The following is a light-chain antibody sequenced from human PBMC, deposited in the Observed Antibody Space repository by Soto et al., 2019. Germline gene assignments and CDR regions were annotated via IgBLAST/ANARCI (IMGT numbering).Light chain of an antibody. CDR2: KAS. CDR1: QGISSY. J-gene: IGKJ1*01. CDR3: LQDYNYPWT. Sequence: LPFTQSPIPQSAFVGERVPINFRASQGISSYLAWYQQKPGKAPKLLIYKASTLKSGVPSRFSGSGSGTDFTLTSSSLQPEDFATYYCLQDYNYPWTFGQGTKVDIK. V-gene: IGKV1-6*01.